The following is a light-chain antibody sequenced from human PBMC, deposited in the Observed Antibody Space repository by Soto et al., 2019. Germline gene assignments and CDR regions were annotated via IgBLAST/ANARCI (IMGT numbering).Light chain of an antibody. J-gene: IGLJ3*02. CDR1: SSDVGGYNY. CDR2: EVS. V-gene: IGLV2-14*01. Sequence: QSVLTQPASVSGSPGQSITISCTGTSSDVGGYNYVSWYQQQPGKAPKLMIYEVSNRPSGVSNRFSGSKSGNTASLTISGLQAEDEADYYCTSYAGSNTLVFGGGTKLTVL. CDR3: TSYAGSNTLV.